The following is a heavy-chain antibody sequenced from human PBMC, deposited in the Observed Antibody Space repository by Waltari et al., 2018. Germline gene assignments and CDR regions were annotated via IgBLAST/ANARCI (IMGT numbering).Heavy chain of an antibody. CDR1: GFTFSSYG. CDR3: AKDHLRDGYNFNY. Sequence: QVQLVESGGGVVQPGRSLRLSCAASGFTFSSYGMHWVRQAPGKGLEWVAVIAYDGSNKYYADSVKGRFSISRDNSKNTLYLQMNSLRAEDTAVYYCAKDHLRDGYNFNYWGQGTLVTVSS. V-gene: IGHV3-30*18. J-gene: IGHJ4*02. CDR2: IAYDGSNK. D-gene: IGHD5-12*01.